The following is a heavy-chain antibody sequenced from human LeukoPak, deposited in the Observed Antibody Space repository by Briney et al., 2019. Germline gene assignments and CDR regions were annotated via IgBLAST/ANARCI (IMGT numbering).Heavy chain of an antibody. Sequence: SETLSLTCTVSGGSISSSSYYWGWIRQPPGKGLEWIGSIYYSGSTYYNPSLKSRVTISVDTSKNQFSLKLSSVTAADTAVYYCARVGGYSYGYTNWYFDLWGRGTLVTVSS. CDR3: ARVGGYSYGYTNWYFDL. J-gene: IGHJ2*01. CDR2: IYYSGST. CDR1: GGSISSSSYY. V-gene: IGHV4-39*07. D-gene: IGHD5-18*01.